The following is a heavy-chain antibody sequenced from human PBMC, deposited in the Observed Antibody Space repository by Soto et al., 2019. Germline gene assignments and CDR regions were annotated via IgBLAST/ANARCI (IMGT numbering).Heavy chain of an antibody. CDR1: GFTFSSYS. Sequence: TGGSLRLSCAASGFTFSSYSMNWVRQAPGKGLEWVSSISSSSSYIYYADSVKGRFTISRDNAKNSLYLQMNSLRAEDTAVYYCARGPYDFWSGSSFYWGQGTLVTVSS. CDR3: ARGPYDFWSGSSFY. J-gene: IGHJ4*02. CDR2: ISSSSSYI. V-gene: IGHV3-21*01. D-gene: IGHD3-3*01.